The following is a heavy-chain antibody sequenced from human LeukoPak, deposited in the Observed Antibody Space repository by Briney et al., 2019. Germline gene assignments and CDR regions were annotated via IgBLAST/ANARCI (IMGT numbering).Heavy chain of an antibody. D-gene: IGHD3-10*01. CDR3: ARDPPGGYGSGKDNWFDP. CDR2: IYYSGST. CDR1: GGSISSSSYY. Sequence: PSETLSLTCTVSGGSISSSSYYWGWIRQPPGKGLEWIGSIYYSGSTYYNPSLKSRVTISVDTSKNQFSLKLSSVTAADTAVYYCARDPPGGYGSGKDNWFDPWGQGTLVTVSS. J-gene: IGHJ5*02. V-gene: IGHV4-39*07.